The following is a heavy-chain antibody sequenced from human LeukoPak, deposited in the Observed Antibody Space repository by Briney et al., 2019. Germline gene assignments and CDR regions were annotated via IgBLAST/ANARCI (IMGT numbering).Heavy chain of an antibody. D-gene: IGHD2-2*01. V-gene: IGHV1-2*04. J-gene: IGHJ4*02. CDR1: GYTFTGYY. CDR3: ARDMGCSSTSCYASFDY. CDR2: INPNSGGT. Sequence: ASVKVSCKASGYTFTGYYMHWVRQAPGQGLEWMGWINPNSGGTNYAQKFQGWVTMTRDTSISTAYMELRRLRSDDTAVYYCARDMGCSSTSCYASFDYWGQGTLVTVSS.